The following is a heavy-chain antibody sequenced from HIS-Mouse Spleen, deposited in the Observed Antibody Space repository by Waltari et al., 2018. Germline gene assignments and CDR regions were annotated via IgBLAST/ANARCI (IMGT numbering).Heavy chain of an antibody. J-gene: IGHJ2*01. CDR2: INHSGST. Sequence: QVQLQQWGAGLLKPSETLSLTCAVYGGSFSGYYWSWIRQPPGKGLEWIGEINHSGSTNYNPSLKSRVTISVDTSKNQFSLKLSSVTAADTAVYYCARGKVAQTTRGESSYWYFDLWGRGTLVTVSS. CDR1: GGSFSGYY. V-gene: IGHV4-34*01. D-gene: IGHD4-17*01. CDR3: ARGKVAQTTRGESSYWYFDL.